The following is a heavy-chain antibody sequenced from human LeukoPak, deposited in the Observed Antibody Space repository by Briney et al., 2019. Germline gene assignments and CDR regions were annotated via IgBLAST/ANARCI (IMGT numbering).Heavy chain of an antibody. Sequence: KLWGSLRLSCAASGFTFSSYAIQWVRQAPGKGLEWVSSISSSGSYIYYADSVKGRFTISRDNAKNSLDLQMNSLRVEDTAVYYCARLQWLQTGRDFLDYWGQGTLVTVSS. CDR3: ARLQWLQTGRDFLDY. J-gene: IGHJ4*02. D-gene: IGHD6-19*01. V-gene: IGHV3-21*06. CDR2: ISSSGSYI. CDR1: GFTFSSYA.